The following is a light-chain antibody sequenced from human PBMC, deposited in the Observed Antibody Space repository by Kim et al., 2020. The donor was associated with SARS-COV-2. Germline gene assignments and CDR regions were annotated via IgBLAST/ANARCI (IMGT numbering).Light chain of an antibody. V-gene: IGKV3-15*01. Sequence: EIVMTQSPATLSVSPGERATLSCRASESVNSSLAWYQQKPGQAPWLLIYAASIRATGIPASFSGSGSGTEFTLTISSLQSEDFAIYYCQQYINWPRTFGQGTKVEIK. J-gene: IGKJ1*01. CDR3: QQYINWPRT. CDR1: ESVNSS. CDR2: AAS.